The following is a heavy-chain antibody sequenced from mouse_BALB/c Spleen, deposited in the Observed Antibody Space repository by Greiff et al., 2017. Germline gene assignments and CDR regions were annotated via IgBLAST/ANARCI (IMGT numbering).Heavy chain of an antibody. V-gene: IGHV1-5*01. Sequence: EVQLQQSGTVLARPGASVKMSCKASGYTFTSYWMHWVKQRPGQGLEWIGAIYPGNSDTSYNQKFKGKAKLTAVTSTSTAYMELSSLTNEDSAVYYCLFITTVVAPDYWGQGTTLTVSS. J-gene: IGHJ2*01. CDR2: IYPGNSDT. CDR3: LFITTVVAPDY. D-gene: IGHD1-1*01. CDR1: GYTFTSYW.